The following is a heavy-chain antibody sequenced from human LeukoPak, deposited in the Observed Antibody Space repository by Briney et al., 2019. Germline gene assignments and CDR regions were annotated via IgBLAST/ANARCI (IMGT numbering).Heavy chain of an antibody. V-gene: IGHV3-23*01. CDR1: GFTFSNYA. J-gene: IGHJ4*02. D-gene: IGHD2-15*01. CDR2: ISGSDGST. Sequence: PGESLRLSCTASGFTFSNYAMSWVRQAPGKGLEWVSTISGSDGSTYYADSVKGRFTISRDNSKNTLYLQMNSLRVEDTAIYYCAKGRGYCTGGSCYSDYWGQGTLVTASS. CDR3: AKGRGYCTGGSCYSDY.